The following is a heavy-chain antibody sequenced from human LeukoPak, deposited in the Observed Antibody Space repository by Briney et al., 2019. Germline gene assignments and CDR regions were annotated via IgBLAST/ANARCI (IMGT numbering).Heavy chain of an antibody. CDR1: GFTFSSYA. J-gene: IGHJ1*01. V-gene: IGHV3-23*01. Sequence: GGSLRLSCAASGFTFSSYAMSWVRQAPGKGLEWVSAISGSGGSTYYADSVKGRFTISRDNSKNTLYLQMNGLKVEDTAVYYCATPAAGPGAEYSLYWGQGTLVIVSS. CDR2: ISGSGGST. D-gene: IGHD6-13*01. CDR3: ATPAAGPGAEYSLY.